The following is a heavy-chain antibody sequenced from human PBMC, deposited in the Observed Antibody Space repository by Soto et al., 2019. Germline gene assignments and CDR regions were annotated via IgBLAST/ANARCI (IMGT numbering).Heavy chain of an antibody. Sequence: PSETLSLTCTVSGGSASSYYWSWIRQSPGKGLEWIGYIYYSGSTKYKPSLKSRVTISVDTSKNQFSLKVSSATAADTAVYYCARHSNRNHGLYYFEYWGLGALVTVSS. CDR2: IYYSGST. V-gene: IGHV4-59*08. J-gene: IGHJ4*02. D-gene: IGHD4-4*01. CDR1: GGSASSYY. CDR3: ARHSNRNHGLYYFEY.